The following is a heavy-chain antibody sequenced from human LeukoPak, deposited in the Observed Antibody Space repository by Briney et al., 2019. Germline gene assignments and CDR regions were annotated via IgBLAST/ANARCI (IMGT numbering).Heavy chain of an antibody. Sequence: SETLSLTCTVSGGSISSNYWNWIRLPPGRGLEWNGYIYYSGSTHYNPSLKSRVTISLDTSKSQFSLKLTSVTAADTAVYYCAKARDSNIWYPFDYWGQGTLVTVSS. J-gene: IGHJ4*02. D-gene: IGHD6-13*01. V-gene: IGHV4-59*01. CDR3: AKARDSNIWYPFDY. CDR1: GGSISSNY. CDR2: IYYSGST.